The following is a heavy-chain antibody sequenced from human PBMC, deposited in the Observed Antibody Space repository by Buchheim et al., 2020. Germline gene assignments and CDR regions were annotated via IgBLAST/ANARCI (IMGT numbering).Heavy chain of an antibody. V-gene: IGHV3-48*02. Sequence: EVQLVESGGGLVQPGGSLRLSCAASGFTFSSYSMNWVRQAPGKGLEWVSYISSSSSTIYYADSVKGRFTISRDKGKNSLYLQMNSLRDEDTAVYYCARGWLAARPPTYYYYGMDVWGQGTT. CDR1: GFTFSSYS. CDR2: ISSSSSTI. J-gene: IGHJ6*02. D-gene: IGHD6-6*01. CDR3: ARGWLAARPPTYYYYGMDV.